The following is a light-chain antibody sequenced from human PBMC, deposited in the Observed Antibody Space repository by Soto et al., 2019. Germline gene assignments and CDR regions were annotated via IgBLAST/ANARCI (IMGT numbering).Light chain of an antibody. CDR3: QEANSFT. V-gene: IGKV1-12*02. Sequence: DIQMTQSPSSVSASVGDRVTITCRASQPVSSWLAWYQQKPGEAPKLLIYAISSLQTGVPSRFSGSGSGTDFTLTISSLQPEDFARYYCQEANSFTFGGGTKVEIK. J-gene: IGKJ4*01. CDR2: AIS. CDR1: QPVSSW.